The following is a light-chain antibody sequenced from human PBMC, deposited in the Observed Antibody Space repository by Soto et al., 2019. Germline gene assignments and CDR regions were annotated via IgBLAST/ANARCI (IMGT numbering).Light chain of an antibody. CDR2: EVN. Sequence: QSALTQPPSASGSPGQSVTISCTGTSSDVGGFKYVSWYQQHPGKAPKLMIYEVNKRPSGVPDRFSGSKSGNTASLTVSGLQAEDEADYYCSSYAGSNISVFGPGTKVTVL. CDR1: SSDVGGFKY. CDR3: SSYAGSNISV. V-gene: IGLV2-8*01. J-gene: IGLJ1*01.